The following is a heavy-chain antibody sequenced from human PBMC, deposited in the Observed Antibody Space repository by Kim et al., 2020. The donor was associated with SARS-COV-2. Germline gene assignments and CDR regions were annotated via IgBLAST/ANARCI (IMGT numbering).Heavy chain of an antibody. Sequence: SVKVSCKASGGTFSSYAISWVRQAPGQGLEWMGGIIPIFGTANYAQKFQGRVTITADESTSTAYMELSSLRSEDTAVYYCAQMYYYDSSGYYKSYYYYGMDVWGQGTTVTVSS. CDR2: IIPIFGTA. CDR3: AQMYYYDSSGYYKSYYYYGMDV. D-gene: IGHD3-22*01. CDR1: GGTFSSYA. V-gene: IGHV1-69*13. J-gene: IGHJ6*02.